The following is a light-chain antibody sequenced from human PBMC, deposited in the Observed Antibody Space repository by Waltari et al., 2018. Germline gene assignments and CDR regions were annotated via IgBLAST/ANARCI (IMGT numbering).Light chain of an antibody. Sequence: QSALTQPPSASGSPGHSVPMSVTGPTPAAGVSHYVSCHQQHPGKPPKLLIYEVSERPPGVPDRFSGSKSGNTASLTVSGLQPEDEADYYCASFAGSNTLFGGGTKLTVL. J-gene: IGLJ2*01. CDR2: EVS. CDR1: TPAAGVSHY. V-gene: IGLV2-8*01. CDR3: ASFAGSNTL.